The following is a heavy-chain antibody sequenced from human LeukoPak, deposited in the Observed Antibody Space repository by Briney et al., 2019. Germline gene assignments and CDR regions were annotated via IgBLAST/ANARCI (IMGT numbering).Heavy chain of an antibody. CDR2: IYHSGST. V-gene: IGHV4-38-2*02. CDR3: AKGSKEVLFTRDHCMDV. Sequence: SETLSLTCTVSGYSISSGYYWGWIRQPPGKGLEWIGSIYHSGSTYYNPSLKSRVTISVDTSKNQFSLKLSSVTAADTAVYYCAKGSKEVLFTRDHCMDVWGKGTTVTISS. D-gene: IGHD3-3*01. J-gene: IGHJ6*03. CDR1: GYSISSGYY.